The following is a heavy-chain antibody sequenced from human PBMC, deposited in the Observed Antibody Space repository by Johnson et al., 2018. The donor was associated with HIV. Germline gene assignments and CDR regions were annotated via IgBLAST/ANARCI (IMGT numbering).Heavy chain of an antibody. CDR2: ISWNRGSI. D-gene: IGHD3-22*01. CDR3: ARGGDYYDSSGYNAFDI. V-gene: IGHV3-9*01. J-gene: IGHJ3*02. CDR1: GFSFDDYA. Sequence: VQLVESGGGLVQPGRSLRLSCAASGFSFDDYAMHWVRQAPGKGLEWVSGISWNRGSIGYADSVKGRYTISRDNAKKSLYLQMNSLRAEDTALYYCARGGDYYDSSGYNAFDIWGQGTMVIVSS.